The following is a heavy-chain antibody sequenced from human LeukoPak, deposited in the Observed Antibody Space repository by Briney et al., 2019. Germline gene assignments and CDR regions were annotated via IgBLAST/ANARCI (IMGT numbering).Heavy chain of an antibody. V-gene: IGHV3-30*04. J-gene: IGHJ5*02. D-gene: IGHD1-26*01. Sequence: GGSLRLSCAASGFTFSSYAMHWVRQAPGKGLEWVAVISYDGSNKYYADSVKGRFTISRDNSKNTLYLQMNSLRAEDTAVYYCARAQTRGSYYRWAMRFDPRGQGTLVTVSS. CDR2: ISYDGSNK. CDR3: ARAQTRGSYYRWAMRFDP. CDR1: GFTFSSYA.